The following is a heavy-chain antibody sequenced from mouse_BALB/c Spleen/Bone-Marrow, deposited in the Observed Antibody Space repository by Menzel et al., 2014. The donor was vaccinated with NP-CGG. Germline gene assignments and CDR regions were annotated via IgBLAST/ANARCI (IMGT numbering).Heavy chain of an antibody. D-gene: IGHD2-4*01. CDR3: ARSTMITTGNYFDY. V-gene: IGHV5-6-5*01. CDR2: INSGDSN. J-gene: IGHJ2*01. CDR1: GFTFSSYA. Sequence: EVMLVESGGGLVKPRGSLKLSCAASGFTFSSYAMSWVRQTPEKRLEWVASINSGDSNYYPDSVKGRFTISRDNARNILYLQMSSLRSEDTAMYYCARSTMITTGNYFDYWGQGTTLTVSS.